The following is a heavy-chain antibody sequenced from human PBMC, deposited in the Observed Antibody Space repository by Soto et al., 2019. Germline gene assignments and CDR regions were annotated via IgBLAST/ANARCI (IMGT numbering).Heavy chain of an antibody. D-gene: IGHD6-19*01. CDR1: GYTFTSYA. CDR2: INAGNGNT. Sequence: ASVKVSGKASGYTFTSYAMHWVRQAPGQRLEWMGWINAGNGNTKYSQKFQGRVTITRDTSASTAYMELSSLRSEDTAVYYCARESIAVAPVVYWGQGTLVTVSS. V-gene: IGHV1-3*01. CDR3: ARESIAVAPVVY. J-gene: IGHJ4*02.